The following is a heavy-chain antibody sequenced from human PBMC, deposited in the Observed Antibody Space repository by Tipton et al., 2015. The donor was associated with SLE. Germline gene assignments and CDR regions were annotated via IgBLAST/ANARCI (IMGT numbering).Heavy chain of an antibody. V-gene: IGHV4-59*12. J-gene: IGHJ3*02. CDR3: ACRHEDIVATSDAFDI. Sequence: TLSLTCTVSGGSISSYYWSWIRQPPGKGLEWIGYIYYSGSTNYNPSLKSRVTISVDTSKNQFSLKLSSVTAADTAVYYCACRHEDIVATSDAFDIWGQGTMVTVSS. D-gene: IGHD5-12*01. CDR1: GGSISSYY. CDR2: IYYSGST.